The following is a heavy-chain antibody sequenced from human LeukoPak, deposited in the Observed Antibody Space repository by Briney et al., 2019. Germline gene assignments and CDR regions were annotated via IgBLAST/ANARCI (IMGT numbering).Heavy chain of an antibody. CDR1: GGSIRSSSYY. CDR2: IYYSGST. CDR3: ARGLSSYYDSSGYYYGYYFDY. V-gene: IGHV4-39*07. J-gene: IGHJ4*02. Sequence: PSETLSLTCTVSGGSIRSSSYYWAWIRQPPGKGLEWFGSIYYSGSTNYNPSLKSRVTISVDTSKNQFSLKLSSVIAADTAVYYCARGLSSYYDSSGYYYGYYFDYWGQGTLVTVSS. D-gene: IGHD3-22*01.